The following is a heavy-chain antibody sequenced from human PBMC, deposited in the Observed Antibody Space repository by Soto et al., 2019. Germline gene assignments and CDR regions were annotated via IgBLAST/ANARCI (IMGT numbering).Heavy chain of an antibody. D-gene: IGHD7-27*01. CDR3: ATNWGGGLTSEGYSWLDP. V-gene: IGHV1-69*01. J-gene: IGHJ5*02. Sequence: QVQLVQSGAEVKKPGASVKISCKASGGTFSAYTLSWVRQSPGQGLEWMGGISPIFGTTQYAQKFQGRVTITADESAGTAYRELSSLRSDDTAVYYCATNWGGGLTSEGYSWLDPWGQGTRVTVSS. CDR1: GGTFSAYT. CDR2: ISPIFGTT.